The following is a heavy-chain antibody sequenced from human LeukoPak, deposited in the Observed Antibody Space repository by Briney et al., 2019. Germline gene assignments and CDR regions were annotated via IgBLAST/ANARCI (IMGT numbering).Heavy chain of an antibody. CDR1: GFTFSSYW. CDR3: ACRGGYDNDY. J-gene: IGHJ4*02. V-gene: IGHV3-74*01. D-gene: IGHD5-12*01. CDR2: IKIDGSGT. Sequence: GGSLRLSCVASGFTFSSYWMHWGRQAPGKGLVWVSRIKIDGSGTGYADSVKGRFTISRDNAKNTLYLQMNSLRADDTAVYYCACRGGYDNDYWGQGTLVTVSS.